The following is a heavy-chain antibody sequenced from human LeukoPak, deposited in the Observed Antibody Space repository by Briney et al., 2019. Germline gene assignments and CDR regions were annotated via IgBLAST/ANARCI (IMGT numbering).Heavy chain of an antibody. CDR1: GGSFSGYY. V-gene: IGHV4-34*01. CDR3: ARSLRGVYGDY. D-gene: IGHD4-17*01. Sequence: PSETLSLTCAVYGGSFSGYYWSWIRQPPGKGLEWIGEINHSGSTNYNPSLKSRVTISVDTSKNQFSLKLSSVTAADTAVYYCARSLRGVYGDYWGQGTLVTVSS. CDR2: INHSGST. J-gene: IGHJ4*02.